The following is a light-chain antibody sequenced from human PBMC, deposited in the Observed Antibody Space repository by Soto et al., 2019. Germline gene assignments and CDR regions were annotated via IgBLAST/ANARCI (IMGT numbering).Light chain of an antibody. Sequence: EIVLTQSPGTLSLSPGERAILCCRASQSFTSNYLAWYRHQPGQAPRLLIYGASSRATGIPDRFSGSGSGTDFTLIISGLEPEDSAVYYCQQYGSSPYTFGQGTKLEIK. CDR1: QSFTSNY. V-gene: IGKV3-20*01. J-gene: IGKJ2*01. CDR3: QQYGSSPYT. CDR2: GAS.